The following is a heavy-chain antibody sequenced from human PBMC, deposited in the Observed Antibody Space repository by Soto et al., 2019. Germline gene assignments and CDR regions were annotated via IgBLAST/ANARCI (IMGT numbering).Heavy chain of an antibody. J-gene: IGHJ6*02. CDR1: GFTFSNSW. CDR3: TRKRFGMDV. Sequence: EVQLVESGGGLVQPGESLRLSCAASGFTFSNSWMSWVRQAPGKGLEWVANIKEDGSEKDYVDPVKGRFTITRDNAKNSLYLQMNNLRAEDTAVYFCTRKRFGMDVWGQGTTVTLSS. V-gene: IGHV3-7*03. CDR2: IKEDGSEK.